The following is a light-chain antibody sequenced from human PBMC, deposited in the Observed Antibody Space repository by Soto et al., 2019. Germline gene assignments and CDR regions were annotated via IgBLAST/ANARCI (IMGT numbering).Light chain of an antibody. V-gene: IGKV1-39*01. J-gene: IGKJ4*01. CDR1: QSISSY. CDR3: QQSHSTPLT. Sequence: DIQVTQSPSSLSASVGDRVTITCRASQSISSYLNWYQQKPGKAPKLLIHTASTLQDGVSSMFSGSGSGTEFTLTISSGQPEDSATYYCQQSHSTPLTFVGGTKLEIK. CDR2: TAS.